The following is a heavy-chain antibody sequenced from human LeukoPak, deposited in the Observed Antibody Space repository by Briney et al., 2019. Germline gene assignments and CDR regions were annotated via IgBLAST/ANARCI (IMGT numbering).Heavy chain of an antibody. Sequence: HPGGSLRRSCAASGFTVSNNYMNWVRQAPGKGLEWVSSIYNDASTYYADSVKGRFTTSRDNSKNTLYLQMNSLRAEDTAVYYCAGRTELGRGFDYWGQGTLVTVSS. CDR2: IYNDAST. CDR1: GFTVSNNY. J-gene: IGHJ4*02. V-gene: IGHV3-66*01. CDR3: AGRTELGRGFDY. D-gene: IGHD7-27*01.